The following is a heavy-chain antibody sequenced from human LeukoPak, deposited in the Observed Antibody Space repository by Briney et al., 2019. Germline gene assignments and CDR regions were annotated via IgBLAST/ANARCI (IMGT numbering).Heavy chain of an antibody. CDR2: FDPEDGET. CDR1: GYTLTELS. D-gene: IGHD6-19*01. Sequence: ASVKVSCKVSGYTLTELSMHWVRQAPGKGLEWMGGFDPEDGETTYAQKFQGRVTMTEDTSTDTAYMELSSLRSEDTAVYYCATGAISDVGGWYYFDSWGQGTLVTVSS. V-gene: IGHV1-24*01. CDR3: ATGAISDVGGWYYFDS. J-gene: IGHJ4*02.